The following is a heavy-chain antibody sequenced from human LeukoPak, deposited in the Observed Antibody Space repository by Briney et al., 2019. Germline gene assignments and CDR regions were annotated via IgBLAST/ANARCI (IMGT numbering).Heavy chain of an antibody. CDR2: ISYDGSNK. J-gene: IGHJ6*02. Sequence: GGSLRLSCAASGFTFGSYAMHWVRQAPGKGLEWVAVISYDGSNKYYADSVKGRFTISRDNSKNTLYLQMNSLRAEDTAVYYCARGRADFWSGYGMDVWGQGTTVTVSS. D-gene: IGHD3-3*01. CDR1: GFTFGSYA. V-gene: IGHV3-30-3*01. CDR3: ARGRADFWSGYGMDV.